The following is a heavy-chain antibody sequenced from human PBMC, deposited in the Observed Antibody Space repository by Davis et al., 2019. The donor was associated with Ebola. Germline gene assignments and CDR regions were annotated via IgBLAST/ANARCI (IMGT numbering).Heavy chain of an antibody. J-gene: IGHJ6*02. Sequence: GESLKISCAAPGFTFSSYWMYWVRQAPGEGLVWVSRVSSDGSSKGYADSVKGRFTISRDNAKNTLFLQVNSLRAEDTAVYYCARDLYYYGLDVWGPGATVTVSS. CDR1: GFTFSSYW. CDR2: VSSDGSSK. V-gene: IGHV3-74*01. CDR3: ARDLYYYGLDV.